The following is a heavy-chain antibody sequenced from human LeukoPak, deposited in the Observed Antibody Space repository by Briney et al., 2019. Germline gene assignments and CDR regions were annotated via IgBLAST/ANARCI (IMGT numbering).Heavy chain of an antibody. J-gene: IGHJ1*01. CDR3: ARDQGCSTTNCYSYFQH. D-gene: IGHD2-2*01. V-gene: IGHV3-7*01. CDR2: IKQDGSEK. Sequence: GGSLRLSCAASGFTFSSFWMSWVRQVPGKGLEWVANIKQDGSEKYYVDSVKGRFTISRDNAKNSLYPQTNSLRAEDTAVYHCARDQGCSTTNCYSYFQHWGQGTLVSVSS. CDR1: GFTFSSFW.